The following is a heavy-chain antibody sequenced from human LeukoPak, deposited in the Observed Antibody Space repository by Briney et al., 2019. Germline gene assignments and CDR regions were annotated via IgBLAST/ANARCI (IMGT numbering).Heavy chain of an antibody. CDR3: ARIFGYYYYYLDV. D-gene: IGHD3-3*01. J-gene: IGHJ6*03. Sequence: GGSLRLSCAASGFTFSSYWMSWVRQAPGKGLEWVANIKQDGSEKYYVDSVKGRFTISRDNAKNSLYLQMNSLRAEDTVVYYCARIFGYYYYYLDVWGKGTPVTISS. CDR1: GFTFSSYW. CDR2: IKQDGSEK. V-gene: IGHV3-7*01.